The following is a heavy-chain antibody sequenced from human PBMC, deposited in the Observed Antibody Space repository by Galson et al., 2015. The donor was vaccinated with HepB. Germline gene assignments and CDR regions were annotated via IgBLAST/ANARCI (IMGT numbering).Heavy chain of an antibody. CDR1: GFTFSNYW. CDR3: AGGTSTSCFY. V-gene: IGHV3-74*01. CDR2: IHNAGSNT. D-gene: IGHD2-2*01. J-gene: IGHJ4*02. Sequence: SLRLSCAASGFTFSNYWMHWVRQAPGKGLVWVSRIHNAGSNTKYADSVKVRFTISRDNAKNTLYLQTNSLRAEDTALYFCAGGTSTSCFYWGQGILVTVSS.